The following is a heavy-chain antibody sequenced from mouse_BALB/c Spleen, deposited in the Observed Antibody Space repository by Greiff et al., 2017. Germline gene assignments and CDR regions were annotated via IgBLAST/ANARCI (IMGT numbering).Heavy chain of an antibody. J-gene: IGHJ1*01. CDR3: ARRGMMNWYFDV. V-gene: IGHV5-6*02. D-gene: IGHD2-3*01. Sequence: EVKLMESGGDLVKPGGSLKLSCAASGFTFSSYGMSWVRQTPDKRLEWVATISSGGSYTYYPDSVKGRFTISRDNAKNTLYLHMSSLKSEDTAMYYCARRGMMNWYFDVWGAGTTVTVSS. CDR2: ISSGGSYT. CDR1: GFTFSSYG.